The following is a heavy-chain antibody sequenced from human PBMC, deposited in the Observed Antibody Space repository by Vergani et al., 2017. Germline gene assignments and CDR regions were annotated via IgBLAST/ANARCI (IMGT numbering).Heavy chain of an antibody. J-gene: IGHJ6*02. CDR1: GFTFSSYG. D-gene: IGHD3-9*01. CDR3: AKDLTDILTGYYEGYYYYGMDV. Sequence: QVQLVESGGGVVQPGGSLRLSCAASGFTFSSYGMHWVRQAPGKGLEWVAFIRYDGSKKYYADSVKGRFTISRDNSKNTLYLQMNSLRAEDTAVYYCAKDLTDILTGYYEGYYYYGMDVWGQGTTVTVSS. CDR2: IRYDGSKK. V-gene: IGHV3-30*02.